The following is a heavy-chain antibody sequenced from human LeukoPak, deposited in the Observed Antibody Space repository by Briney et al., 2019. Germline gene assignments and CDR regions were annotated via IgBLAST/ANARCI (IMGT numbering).Heavy chain of an antibody. CDR1: GGSISSGGYY. J-gene: IGHJ4*02. CDR2: IYHSGST. CDR3: AIQVVGTTHMVFDS. Sequence: PSETLSLTCTVSGGSISSGGYYWSWIRQPPGKGLEWIGYIYHSGSTYYNPSLKSRVTISVDRSKNQFSLKLSSVTAADTAVYYCAIQVVGTTHMVFDSWGQGTLVTVSS. D-gene: IGHD1-26*01. V-gene: IGHV4-30-2*01.